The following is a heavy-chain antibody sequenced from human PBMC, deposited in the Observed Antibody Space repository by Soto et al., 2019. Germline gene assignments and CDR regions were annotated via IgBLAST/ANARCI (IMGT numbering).Heavy chain of an antibody. CDR1: GYTFTSYH. V-gene: IGHV1-46*01. D-gene: IGHD4-4*01. CDR3: ARDADYSNYVNWYYYYRVDH. CDR2: INPSDGST. J-gene: IGHJ6*02. Sequence: ASVKVSCKASGYTFTSYHVPWLRQAPGQGLEWMGIINPSDGSTTYAQKFQGRVTMTRDTSTSTVYMELSSLRSEDTAVYYCARDADYSNYVNWYYYYRVDHGGQGTTVTV.